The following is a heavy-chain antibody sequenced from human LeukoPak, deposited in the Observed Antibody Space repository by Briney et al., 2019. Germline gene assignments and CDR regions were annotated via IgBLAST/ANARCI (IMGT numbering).Heavy chain of an antibody. CDR3: AREKDRSGGSCWTPVDY. CDR2: IVPIFGTA. CDR1: GGTFSSYA. D-gene: IGHD2-15*01. Sequence: SSVKVSCKASGGTFSSYAISWVRQAPGQGLEWIGRIVPIFGTANYAQKLQGRVTMTTDTSTSTAYMELRSLRSDDTAVYYCAREKDRSGGSCWTPVDYWGQGTLVTVSS. J-gene: IGHJ4*02. V-gene: IGHV1-69*05.